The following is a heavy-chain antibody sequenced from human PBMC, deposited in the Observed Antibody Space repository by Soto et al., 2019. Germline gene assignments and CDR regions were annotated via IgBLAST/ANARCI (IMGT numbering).Heavy chain of an antibody. V-gene: IGHV1-69*12. Sequence: QVQLVQSGAEVKKPGSSVKVSCKASGGTFSSYAISWVRQAPGQGLEWMGGIIPIFGTANYAQKFQGRVTITADDSTSTAYMELSSLRSEDTAVYYCARGVATGASYYYYYGMDVWGQGTTVTVSS. CDR1: GGTFSSYA. J-gene: IGHJ6*02. CDR3: ARGVATGASYYYYYGMDV. CDR2: IIPIFGTA. D-gene: IGHD5-12*01.